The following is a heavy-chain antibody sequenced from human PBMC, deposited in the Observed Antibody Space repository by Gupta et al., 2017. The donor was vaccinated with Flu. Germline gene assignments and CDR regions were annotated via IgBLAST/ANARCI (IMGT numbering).Heavy chain of an antibody. CDR1: GGSFSGYY. CDR2: INHSGST. J-gene: IGHJ5*02. D-gene: IGHD2-2*01. V-gene: IGHV4-34*01. Sequence: QVQLQQWGAGLLKPSETLSLTCAVYGGSFSGYYWSWIRQPPGKGLEWIGEINHSGSTNYKPSIKSRVTISVDTSKNQFSLKLSSVTAAETAVYYGARGPILVVVPAAIGGWFDPGGQGTLVTVSS. CDR3: ARGPILVVVPAAIGGWFDP.